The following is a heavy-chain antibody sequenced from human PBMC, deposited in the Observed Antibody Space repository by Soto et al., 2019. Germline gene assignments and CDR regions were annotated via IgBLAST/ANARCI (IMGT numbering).Heavy chain of an antibody. CDR2: IYYSGST. Sequence: SETLSLTCTVSGGSISSYYWSWIRQPPGKGLEWIGYIYYSGSTNYNPSLKSRVTISVDTSKNQFSLKLSSVTAADTAVYYCARQRLWFGELLHNWFAPWGQGTLVPVSS. V-gene: IGHV4-59*08. J-gene: IGHJ5*02. CDR3: ARQRLWFGELLHNWFAP. D-gene: IGHD3-10*01. CDR1: GGSISSYY.